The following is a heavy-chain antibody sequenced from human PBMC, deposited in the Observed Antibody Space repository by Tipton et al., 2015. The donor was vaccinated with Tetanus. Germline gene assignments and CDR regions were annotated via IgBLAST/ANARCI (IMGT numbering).Heavy chain of an antibody. CDR3: ARGSGWADF. CDR1: GASFSDYY. CDR2: INHSGNT. J-gene: IGHJ4*02. Sequence: TLSLTCAVYGASFSDYYWSWIRQAPGKGLEWIGEINHSGNTNHNPSLKSRVTLSVDTSKNQFSLKLNSVTAADTAMYYCARGSGWADFWGQGTQVTVSS. D-gene: IGHD6-19*01. V-gene: IGHV4-34*01.